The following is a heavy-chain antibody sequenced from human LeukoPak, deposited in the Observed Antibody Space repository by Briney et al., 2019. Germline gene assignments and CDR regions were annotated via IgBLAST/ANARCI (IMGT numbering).Heavy chain of an antibody. CDR1: GFTFSSYS. CDR3: ARWGESYYYDSSGYEPAFDI. Sequence: GGSLRLSCAASGFTFSSYSMNWVRQAPGKGLEWVSSISSSSSYIHYADSVKGRFTISRDNAKNSLYLQMNSLRAEDTAVYYCARWGESYYYDSSGYEPAFDIWGQGTMVTVSS. CDR2: ISSSSSYI. D-gene: IGHD3-22*01. J-gene: IGHJ3*02. V-gene: IGHV3-21*01.